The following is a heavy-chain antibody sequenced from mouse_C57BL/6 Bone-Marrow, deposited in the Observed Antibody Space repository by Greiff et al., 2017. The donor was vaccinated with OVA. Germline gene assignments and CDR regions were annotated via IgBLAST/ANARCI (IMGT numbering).Heavy chain of an antibody. D-gene: IGHD2-4*01. CDR2: INPGSGGT. V-gene: IGHV1-54*01. J-gene: IGHJ4*01. CDR1: GYAFTNYL. CDR3: ARGLRGPLGAMDY. Sequence: QVQLQQSGAELVRPGTSVKVSCKASGYAFTNYLIEWVKQRPGQGLEWIGVINPGSGGTNYNEKFKGKATLTADKSSSTAYMQLSSLTSEDSAVYFCARGLRGPLGAMDYWGQGTSVTVSS.